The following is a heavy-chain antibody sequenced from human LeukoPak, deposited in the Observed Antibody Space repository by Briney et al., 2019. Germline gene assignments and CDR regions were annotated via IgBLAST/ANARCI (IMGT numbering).Heavy chain of an antibody. CDR3: ATVRDIVVGGGPYYFDY. Sequence: ASVKVSCKASGYTFIGYYLHWVRQAPGQGLEWMGWINPHNGDTNYAQKFQGRVTMTRDTSISTAYMELSRLKSDDTAVYYCATVRDIVVGGGPYYFDYWGQGTLVTVSS. D-gene: IGHD2-15*01. CDR1: GYTFIGYY. J-gene: IGHJ4*02. V-gene: IGHV1-2*02. CDR2: INPHNGDT.